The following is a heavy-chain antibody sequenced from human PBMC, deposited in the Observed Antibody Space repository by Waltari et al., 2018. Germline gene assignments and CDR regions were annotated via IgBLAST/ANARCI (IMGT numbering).Heavy chain of an antibody. V-gene: IGHV4-38-2*01. CDR3: ARRRAAAGLYYFDY. Sequence: QVQLQESGPGLVKPSETLSLTCAVSGYSISSGYYWGWIRQPPGKGLEWIGSIYHSGSTYYNPSLKSRVTISVDTSKNQFSLKLSSVTAADTAVYYCARRRAAAGLYYFDYWGQGTLVTVSS. J-gene: IGHJ4*02. CDR2: IYHSGST. CDR1: GYSISSGYY. D-gene: IGHD6-13*01.